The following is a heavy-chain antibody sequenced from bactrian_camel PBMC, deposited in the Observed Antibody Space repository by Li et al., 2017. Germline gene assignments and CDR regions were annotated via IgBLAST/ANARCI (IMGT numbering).Heavy chain of an antibody. CDR1: GYTYRTYC. J-gene: IGHJ6*01. CDR2: LYSVGGDT. D-gene: IGHD1*01. CDR3: TADVIVPPPYECIASFVTGY. V-gene: IGHV3S1*01. Sequence: HVQLVESGGVSVQAGASLRLSCAASGYTYRTYCMGWFRQAPGKEREGVAHLYSVGGDTYYADSVKGRFTISQNNAKNTLYLQMNDLRPEDTAVYICTADVIVPPPYECIASFVTGYWGQGTQVTVS.